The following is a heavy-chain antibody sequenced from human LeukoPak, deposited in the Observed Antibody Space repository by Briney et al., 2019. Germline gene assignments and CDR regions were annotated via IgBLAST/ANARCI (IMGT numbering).Heavy chain of an antibody. V-gene: IGHV4-31*03. J-gene: IGHJ6*02. CDR3: ARAWYSSSWWYYGMDV. D-gene: IGHD6-13*01. Sequence: TLSLTCTVSGGSISSGGYYWSWIRQHPGKGLEWIGYIYYSGSTYYNPSLKSRVTISVDTSKNQFSLKLSSVTAADTAVYYCARAWYSSSWWYYGMDVWGQGTTVTVSS. CDR1: GGSISSGGYY. CDR2: IYYSGST.